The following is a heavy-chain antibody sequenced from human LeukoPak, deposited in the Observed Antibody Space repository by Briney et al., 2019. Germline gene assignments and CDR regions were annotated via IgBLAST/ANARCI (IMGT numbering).Heavy chain of an antibody. Sequence: SETRSLTCSVSGGSVSAYYWSRIRQPPGKGLEYIGYMSYSGSTNCNPSVKSRVTISIDASRNQFSLKLSSVTAADTAVYYCARMINGDYFDYWGQGTLVTVSS. CDR2: MSYSGST. D-gene: IGHD3-16*01. V-gene: IGHV4-59*02. CDR1: GGSVSAYY. J-gene: IGHJ4*02. CDR3: ARMINGDYFDY.